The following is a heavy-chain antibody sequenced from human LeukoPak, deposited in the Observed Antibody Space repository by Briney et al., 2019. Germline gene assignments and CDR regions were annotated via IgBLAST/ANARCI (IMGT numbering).Heavy chain of an antibody. Sequence: PSETLSLTCTVSGGSISNSNYFWGRIRQPPGKGLMWIGSISYSGSTYYNPSLKSRVTISVDTSKNQFSLNLSSVTAADTAVYYCARYSGRQDFDYWGQGTLVTVSS. D-gene: IGHD5-12*01. V-gene: IGHV4-39*01. CDR3: ARYSGRQDFDY. J-gene: IGHJ4*02. CDR1: GGSISNSNYF. CDR2: ISYSGST.